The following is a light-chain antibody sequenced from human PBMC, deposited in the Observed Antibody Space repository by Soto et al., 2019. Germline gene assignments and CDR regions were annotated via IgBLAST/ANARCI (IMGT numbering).Light chain of an antibody. Sequence: QSALTQPASVSGSPGQSIAISCIGSSSDVGGYNYVSWYQHHPGKAPKVLIYDVSNRPSGVSNRFSGSKSGNTASLTITGLQAEDEADYYCSSYTSSSTRVFGGGTKVTVL. J-gene: IGLJ2*01. CDR2: DVS. V-gene: IGLV2-14*03. CDR3: SSYTSSSTRV. CDR1: SSDVGGYNY.